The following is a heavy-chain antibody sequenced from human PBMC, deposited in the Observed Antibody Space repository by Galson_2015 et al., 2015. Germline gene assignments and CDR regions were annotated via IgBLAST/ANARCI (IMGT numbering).Heavy chain of an antibody. CDR3: ARGGFREYYDSIGYHEGNAFDI. Sequence: SLRLSCAASGFTVSSNYMSWVRQAPGKGLEWVSVIYSGGSTYYADSVKGRFTISRDNSKNTLYLQMNSLRAEDAAVYYCARGGFREYYDSIGYHEGNAFDIWGQGTMVTVSS. CDR1: GFTVSSNY. J-gene: IGHJ3*02. D-gene: IGHD3-22*01. CDR2: IYSGGST. V-gene: IGHV3-53*01.